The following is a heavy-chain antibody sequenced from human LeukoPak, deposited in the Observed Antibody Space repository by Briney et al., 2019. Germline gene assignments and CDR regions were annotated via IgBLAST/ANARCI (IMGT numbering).Heavy chain of an antibody. CDR1: GGTFSSYA. Sequence: SVKVSCKASGGTFSSYAISWVRQAPGQGLEWMGGIIPIFGTANYAQKFQGRVTTTADESTSTAYMELSSLRSEDTAVYYCARSGTYYDILTGYSPFDYWGQGTLVTVSS. CDR2: IIPIFGTA. V-gene: IGHV1-69*01. CDR3: ARSGTYYDILTGYSPFDY. J-gene: IGHJ4*02. D-gene: IGHD3-9*01.